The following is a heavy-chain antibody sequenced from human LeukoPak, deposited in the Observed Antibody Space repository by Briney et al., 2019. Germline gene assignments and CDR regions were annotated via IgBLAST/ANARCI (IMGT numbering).Heavy chain of an antibody. CDR2: ISGRGDTT. CDR1: GFAFTIYT. D-gene: IGHD1-20*01. J-gene: IGHJ4*02. V-gene: IGHV3-23*01. Sequence: GGSLRLSCTASGFAFTIYTMNWVRQAPGKGLEWVSGISGRGDTTFYADSVKGRFTISRDNSKNTVYLQMNSLRAGDTAIYYCSKDLYDWTFSDSWGQGTLVTASS. CDR3: SKDLYDWTFSDS.